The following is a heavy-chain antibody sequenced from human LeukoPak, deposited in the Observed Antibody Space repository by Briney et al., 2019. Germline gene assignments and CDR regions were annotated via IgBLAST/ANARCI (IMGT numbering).Heavy chain of an antibody. Sequence: GASVKVSCKASGYTFTGYYMHWVRQAPGQGLEWMGWINPNSGGTNYAQKFQGRVTMTRGTSISTAYMELSRLRSDDTAVYYCARLLWFGESTPYYMDVWGKGTTVTVSS. CDR3: ARLLWFGESTPYYMDV. J-gene: IGHJ6*03. V-gene: IGHV1-2*02. CDR2: INPNSGGT. D-gene: IGHD3-10*01. CDR1: GYTFTGYY.